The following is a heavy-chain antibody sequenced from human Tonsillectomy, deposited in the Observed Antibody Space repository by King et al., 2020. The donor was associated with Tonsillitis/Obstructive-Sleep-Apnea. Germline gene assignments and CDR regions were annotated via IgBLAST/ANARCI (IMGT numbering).Heavy chain of an antibody. J-gene: IGHJ4*02. CDR1: GGSFSDYY. CDR3: ARGDILTGYYASTDFDY. V-gene: IGHV4-34*01. D-gene: IGHD3-9*01. Sequence: VQLQQWGAGLLKPSETLSLTCAVYGGSFSDYYWSWIRQPPGKGRDGMGELILVGRPTNNPSLTSRVTMLVDTSKNQFSLKLNSVTAADTAVYYCARGDILTGYYASTDFDYWGQGTLVTVSS. CDR2: LILVGRP.